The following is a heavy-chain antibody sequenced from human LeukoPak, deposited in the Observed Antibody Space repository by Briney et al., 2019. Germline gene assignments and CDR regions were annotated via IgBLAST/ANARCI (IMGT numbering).Heavy chain of an antibody. Sequence: TGGSLRLSCAASGFTFSDYYMSWIRQARGKGLEWVSYISSSGSTIYYADSVKGRFTISRDNAKNSLYLQMNSLRAEDTAVYYCARENGDYEEVDYWGQGTLVTVSS. CDR3: ARENGDYEEVDY. J-gene: IGHJ4*02. D-gene: IGHD4-17*01. CDR1: GFTFSDYY. V-gene: IGHV3-11*01. CDR2: ISSSGSTI.